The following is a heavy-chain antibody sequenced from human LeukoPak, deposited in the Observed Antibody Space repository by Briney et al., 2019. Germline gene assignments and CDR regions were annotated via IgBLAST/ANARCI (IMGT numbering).Heavy chain of an antibody. CDR2: ISGDIT. Sequence: GGSLRLSCAASGFTFSSYAMHWVRQAPGKGLAWVSTISGDITYYADSVKGRFTISRDISKNTLYLQMNNLRAEDTAIYYCAKSKSGDSSTFDYWGQGTLVTVSS. V-gene: IGHV3-23*01. D-gene: IGHD4-17*01. CDR3: AKSKSGDSSTFDY. CDR1: GFTFSSYA. J-gene: IGHJ4*02.